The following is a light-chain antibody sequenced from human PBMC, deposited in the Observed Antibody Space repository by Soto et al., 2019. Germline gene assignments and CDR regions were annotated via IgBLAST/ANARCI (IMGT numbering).Light chain of an antibody. V-gene: IGLV1-40*01. CDR3: AGWDDSVNGWV. J-gene: IGLJ3*02. Sequence: QSVLTQPPSVSGAPGQRVSISCTGSSSNIGARFDVHWYQQVPGAAPKLLISGNNYRPSGVPARFSGSKSGTSASLAISGLQSEDEADYSCAGWDDSVNGWVFGGGTKLTVL. CDR1: SSNIGARFD. CDR2: GNN.